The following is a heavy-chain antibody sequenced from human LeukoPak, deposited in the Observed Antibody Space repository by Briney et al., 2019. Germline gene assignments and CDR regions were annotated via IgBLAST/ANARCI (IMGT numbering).Heavy chain of an antibody. V-gene: IGHV3-23*01. CDR3: AKDRFGCSSASCYSLDY. CDR1: GFTFITYG. CDR2: LGGGGAGI. D-gene: IGHD2-2*01. Sequence: GGSLRLSCAGSGFTFITYGMSWVRQAPGKGLEWVSSLGGGGAGIYYADSVKGRFAISRDNSKNTLYLQMNSLRAEDTAVYYCAKDRFGCSSASCYSLDYWGQGTLVTVSS. J-gene: IGHJ4*02.